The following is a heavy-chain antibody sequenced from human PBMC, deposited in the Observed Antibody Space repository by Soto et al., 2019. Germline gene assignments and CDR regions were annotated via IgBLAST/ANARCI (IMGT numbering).Heavy chain of an antibody. J-gene: IGHJ4*02. V-gene: IGHV4-30-2*01. Sequence: PSETLSLTCAVSGGSISGGGYSWSWIRQPPGKGLEWIGYIYHSGSTYYNPSLKSRVTISVDRSKNQFSLKLSSVTAADTAVYYCALGSLGYFDYWGQGTLVTVSS. CDR1: GGSISGGGYS. D-gene: IGHD2-15*01. CDR2: IYHSGST. CDR3: ALGSLGYFDY.